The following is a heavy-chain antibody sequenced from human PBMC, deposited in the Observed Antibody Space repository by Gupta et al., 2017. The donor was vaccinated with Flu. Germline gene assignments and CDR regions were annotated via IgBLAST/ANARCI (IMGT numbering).Heavy chain of an antibody. CDR2: IYPGDSDT. CDR3: ARHPRMATMPKGGFDY. CDR1: GYSFTSYW. V-gene: IGHV5-51*01. J-gene: IGHJ4*02. Sequence: EVQLVQSGAEVREPGESLKISCKGSGYSFTSYWIGWVRQMPGKGLEWMGIIYPGDSDTRYSPSFQGQVTISADKSINTAYLQWSSLKASDTAMYYCARHPRMATMPKGGFDYWGQGTRGTVSS. D-gene: IGHD5-24*01.